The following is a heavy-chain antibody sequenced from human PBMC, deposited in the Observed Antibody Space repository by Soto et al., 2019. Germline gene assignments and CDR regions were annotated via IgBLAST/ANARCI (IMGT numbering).Heavy chain of an antibody. CDR2: ILPIFGTA. Sequence: QVQLVQSGAEVKKPGSSVKVSCKASGGTFSTSSMNWVRQAPEQGPEWMGNILPIFGTADYAQKFPGRVTVTAHESPRIVYMELRSLLSADTAVYYCARGHEFGGSSDAFDIWGQATVVTVSS. J-gene: IGHJ3*02. D-gene: IGHD2-15*01. V-gene: IGHV1-69*15. CDR3: ARGHEFGGSSDAFDI. CDR1: GGTFSTSS.